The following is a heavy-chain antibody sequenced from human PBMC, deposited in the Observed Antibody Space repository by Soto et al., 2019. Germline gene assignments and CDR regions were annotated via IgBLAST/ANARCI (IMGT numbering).Heavy chain of an antibody. Sequence: QVQLQESGPGLVKPSQTLSLTCTVSGGSISSGGYYWTWIRQHPGKGLEWIGYIYYSGSTYYNPSRTNRVTISVDTSKNPSSLQLNSVAAADTAVCCCARDPINWGQGTLVTVSS. D-gene: IGHD5-12*01. CDR2: IYYSGST. CDR1: GGSISSGGYY. CDR3: ARDPIN. J-gene: IGHJ4*02. V-gene: IGHV4-31*03.